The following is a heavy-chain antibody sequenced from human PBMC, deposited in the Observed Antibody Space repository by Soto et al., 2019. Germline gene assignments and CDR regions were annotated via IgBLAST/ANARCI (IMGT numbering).Heavy chain of an antibody. CDR3: ARDLLGEVVVVGAATVRRGYYGMDV. V-gene: IGHV1-69*06. CDR1: GGTFSSYA. Sequence: QVQLVQSGAEVKKPGSSVKVSCKASGGTFSSYAISWVRQAPVQGLEWMGAIIPIFGTANYAQKFQGRVTITADKSTSTAYMELSSLRSEDTAVYSGARDLLGEVVVVGAATVRRGYYGMDVWGQGTTVTV. J-gene: IGHJ6*02. D-gene: IGHD2-15*01. CDR2: IIPIFGTA.